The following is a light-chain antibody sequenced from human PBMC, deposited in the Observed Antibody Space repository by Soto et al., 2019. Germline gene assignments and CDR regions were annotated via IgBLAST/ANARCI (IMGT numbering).Light chain of an antibody. CDR3: SSSTSSSTPFYV. V-gene: IGLV2-14*01. J-gene: IGLJ1*01. Sequence: QSVLTQPASVSGSPGQSITISCTGTSSDGGGYNYVSWYQQHPGKAPKLMIYDVSNRPSGISNRFSGSKSGNTASLTISGLQAEDEADYYCSSSTSSSTPFYVFGSATKVTVL. CDR1: SSDGGGYNY. CDR2: DVS.